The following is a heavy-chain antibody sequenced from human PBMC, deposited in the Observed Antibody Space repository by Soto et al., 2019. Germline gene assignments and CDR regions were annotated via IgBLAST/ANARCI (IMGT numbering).Heavy chain of an antibody. CDR1: GGSISSYY. CDR2: IYYSGST. CDR3: ARLRAAAGLIDYWYFDL. Sequence: SETLSLTCTVSGGSISSYYWSWIRQPPGKGLEWIGYIYYSGSTNYNPSLKSRVTISVDTSKNQFSLKLSSVTAADTAVYYCARLRAAAGLIDYWYFDLWGRGTLVTV. J-gene: IGHJ2*01. V-gene: IGHV4-59*08. D-gene: IGHD6-13*01.